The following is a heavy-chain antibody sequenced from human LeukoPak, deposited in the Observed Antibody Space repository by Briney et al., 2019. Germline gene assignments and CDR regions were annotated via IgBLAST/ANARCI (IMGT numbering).Heavy chain of an antibody. Sequence: GVSTSYAQKFQGRVTMTRDTSTSTVYMELSSLRSEDTAVYYCARDAGRNILSSWPSYGMDVWGQGTTVTVSS. CDR2: GVST. D-gene: IGHD6-13*01. V-gene: IGHV1-46*01. CDR3: ARDAGRNILSSWPSYGMDV. J-gene: IGHJ6*02.